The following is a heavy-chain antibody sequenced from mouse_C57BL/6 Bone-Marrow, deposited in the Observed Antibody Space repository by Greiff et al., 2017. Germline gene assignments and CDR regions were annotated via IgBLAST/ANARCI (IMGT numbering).Heavy chain of an antibody. CDR2: ILPGSGST. J-gene: IGHJ4*01. CDR1: GYTFTGYW. D-gene: IGHD1-1*01. Sequence: VQLQQSGAELMKPGASVKLSCKATGYTFTGYWIEWVKQRPGHGLEWIGEILPGSGSTNYNEKFKGKATFTADTSSNTAYMQLSSLTTEDSAIYYCARDYGSRGGYYYAMDYWGQGTSVTVSS. V-gene: IGHV1-9*01. CDR3: ARDYGSRGGYYYAMDY.